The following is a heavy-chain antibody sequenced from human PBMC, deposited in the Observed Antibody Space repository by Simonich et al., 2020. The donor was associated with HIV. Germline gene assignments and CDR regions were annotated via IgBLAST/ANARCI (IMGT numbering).Heavy chain of an antibody. CDR1: GGSISSYY. Sequence: QVQLQESGPGLVKPSETLSLTCTVSGGSISSYYWGWVRQPPGKGLEWIGYIYYSGNTNSNPSHQSRVTIAVDTSKNQFSLKRSSVTAADTAVYYCARWGLYSGSYHGAFDIWGQGTMVTVSS. CDR2: IYYSGNT. CDR3: ARWGLYSGSYHGAFDI. J-gene: IGHJ3*02. D-gene: IGHD1-26*01. V-gene: IGHV4-59*08.